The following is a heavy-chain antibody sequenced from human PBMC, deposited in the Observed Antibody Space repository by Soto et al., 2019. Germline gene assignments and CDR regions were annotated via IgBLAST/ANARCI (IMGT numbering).Heavy chain of an antibody. CDR1: GFTFSSYD. V-gene: IGHV3-13*04. CDR2: IGTAGDT. CDR3: ARSPPGGYHYYYGMDV. D-gene: IGHD3-22*01. Sequence: GGSLRLSCAASGFTFSSYDVQWVRQATGKGLEWVSAIGTAGDTYYPGSVKGRFTISRENAKNSLYLQMNSLRAGDTAVYYCARSPPGGYHYYYGMDVWGQGTTVTVSS. J-gene: IGHJ6*02.